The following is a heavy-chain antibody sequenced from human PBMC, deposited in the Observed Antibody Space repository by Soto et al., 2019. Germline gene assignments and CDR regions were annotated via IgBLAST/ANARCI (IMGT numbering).Heavy chain of an antibody. CDR1: GFTFSNAL. D-gene: IGHD2-2*01. CDR3: TTDASSWGYYYFYGIGV. CDR2: IKRKTDDGTR. Sequence: PGGSLRLYRKVSGFTFSNALMTWVRQAPGKGLEWVGRIKRKTDDGTRGYAAPVKGRFTISRDDSGNSPYLQMNRLRTENTAVYYCTTDASSWGYYYFYGIGVWGQGNSVTVSS. J-gene: IGHJ6*02. V-gene: IGHV3-15*01.